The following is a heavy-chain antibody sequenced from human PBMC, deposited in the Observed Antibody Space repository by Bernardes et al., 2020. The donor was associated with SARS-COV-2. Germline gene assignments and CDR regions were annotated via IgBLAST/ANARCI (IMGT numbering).Heavy chain of an antibody. Sequence: SVKVSCKASGGTFSTYAINWVRQAPGQGLEWMGRITPILETANYPQKFLGRVTITADKSTSTVYMELTGLTSEDTAMYYCARAVRHPDSTYYKGMDVWGQGTTVTVSS. CDR1: GGTFSTYA. D-gene: IGHD3-10*01. CDR3: ARAVRHPDSTYYKGMDV. V-gene: IGHV1-69*04. J-gene: IGHJ6*02. CDR2: ITPILETA.